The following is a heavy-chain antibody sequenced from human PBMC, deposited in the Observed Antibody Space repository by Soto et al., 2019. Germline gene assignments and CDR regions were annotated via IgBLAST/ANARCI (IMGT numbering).Heavy chain of an antibody. Sequence: GGSMRLSCAASGFTFSSYEMNWVRQAPGKGLEWVSYISSSGSTIYYADSVKGRFTISRDNAKNSLYLQMNSLRAEDTAVYYCARARAMVRGFIITTFGYWGQVTLVTVSS. CDR1: GFTFSSYE. CDR3: ARARAMVRGFIITTFGY. CDR2: ISSSGSTI. D-gene: IGHD3-10*01. V-gene: IGHV3-48*03. J-gene: IGHJ4*02.